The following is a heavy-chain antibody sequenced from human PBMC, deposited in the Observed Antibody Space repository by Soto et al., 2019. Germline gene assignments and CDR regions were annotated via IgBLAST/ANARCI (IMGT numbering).Heavy chain of an antibody. CDR1: GFSFNRYA. Sequence: EVQLLESGGGLVQPGGSLRLSWAASGFSFNRYALTWVRQAPGKGLEWVSTIQVGGGSAFYTESVKGRFTISRDNSKNTLYLQMNSLRVEDTAVYYCAKGYLYYDSSRFPDAFDVWGPGTMVTVSS. CDR3: AKGYLYYDSSRFPDAFDV. V-gene: IGHV3-23*01. J-gene: IGHJ3*01. D-gene: IGHD3-22*01. CDR2: IQVGGGSA.